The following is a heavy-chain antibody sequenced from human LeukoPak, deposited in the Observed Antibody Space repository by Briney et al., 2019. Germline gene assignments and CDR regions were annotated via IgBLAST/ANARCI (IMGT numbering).Heavy chain of an antibody. J-gene: IGHJ4*02. CDR1: GFTFSYYA. CDR3: AGVGS. D-gene: IGHD6-25*01. CDR2: IPYDGSNK. V-gene: IGHV3-30*04. Sequence: GGSLRLSCAASGFTFSYYAMNWVRQAPGKGLEWVVVIPYDGSNKYYADSVKGRFTISRDNSKNTLYLQMNSLIAEDTAVYYCAGVGSWGQGTLVTVSS.